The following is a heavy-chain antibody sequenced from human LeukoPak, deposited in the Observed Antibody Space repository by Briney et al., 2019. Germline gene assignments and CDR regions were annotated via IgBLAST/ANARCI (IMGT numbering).Heavy chain of an antibody. CDR2: IKQDGSEK. CDR3: ARDRGTYYYDTSSHYDAFDI. J-gene: IGHJ3*02. D-gene: IGHD3-22*01. CDR1: GFTFSGYW. Sequence: GGSLRLSCAASGFTFSGYWMSWVRQAPGKGLEWVANIKQDGSEKYYVDSVKGRFTISRDNAKNSLYLQMNSLRVEDTAVYYCARDRGTYYYDTSSHYDAFDIWGQGTMVTVSS. V-gene: IGHV3-7*01.